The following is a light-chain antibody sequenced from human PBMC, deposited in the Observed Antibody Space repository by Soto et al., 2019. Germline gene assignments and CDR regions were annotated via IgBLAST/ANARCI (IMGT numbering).Light chain of an antibody. CDR2: LGS. J-gene: IGKJ4*01. V-gene: IGKV2-28*01. Sequence: DIVLTQSPLSLPVTPGEPASISCRSSQSLLHRNGYNCLDWYLQKPGQSPQLLIHLGSNRASGVXXXFSGSXXXXXXXXXXXXXEAEDVGLYYCMQALQTPLTFGGGTKVDIK. CDR1: QSLLHRNGYNC. CDR3: MQALQTPLT.